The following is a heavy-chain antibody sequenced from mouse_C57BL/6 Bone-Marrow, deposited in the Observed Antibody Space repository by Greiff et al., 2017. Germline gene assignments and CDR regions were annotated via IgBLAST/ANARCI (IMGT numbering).Heavy chain of an antibody. CDR3: SSFDGYYFDF. Sequence: VQLQQSGAELVRPGASVKLSCTASGFNIKDDYIHWVKQRPEQGLEWIGWIDPEIGDTEYASKFQGKATITSDTSSNTAYLQLSTLTSEDTAVHYCSSFDGYYFDFWGQGTPLTVAS. CDR2: IDPEIGDT. J-gene: IGHJ2*01. D-gene: IGHD2-3*01. CDR1: GFNIKDDY. V-gene: IGHV14-4*01.